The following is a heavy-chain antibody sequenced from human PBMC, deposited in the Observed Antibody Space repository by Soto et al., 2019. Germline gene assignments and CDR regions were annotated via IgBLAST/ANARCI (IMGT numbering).Heavy chain of an antibody. Sequence: QMEQSGAEVRKPGSSVKVSCKPSGGSLTSYPMAWVRQAPGQGFEWMGGIIPIHGTTEYAPKFQGRVTLTADESATSATLELTGLTSEDTAVYCCASGWGRVSWGKGTLVTVSS. CDR1: GGSLTSYP. J-gene: IGHJ4*02. D-gene: IGHD3-16*01. CDR2: IIPIHGTT. CDR3: ASGWGRVS. V-gene: IGHV1-69*01.